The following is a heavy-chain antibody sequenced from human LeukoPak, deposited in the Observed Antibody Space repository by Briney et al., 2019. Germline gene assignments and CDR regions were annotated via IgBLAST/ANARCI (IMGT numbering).Heavy chain of an antibody. CDR1: GFTVSSNY. Sequence: GGSLRLSCAASGFTVSSNYMSWVRQAPGEGLEWVSVIYSGGSTYYADSVKGRFTISRDNSKNTLYLQMNSLRAEDTAVYYCAKDHRLGGSIDYWGQGTLVTVSS. V-gene: IGHV3-66*01. J-gene: IGHJ4*02. CDR2: IYSGGST. CDR3: AKDHRLGGSIDY. D-gene: IGHD2-15*01.